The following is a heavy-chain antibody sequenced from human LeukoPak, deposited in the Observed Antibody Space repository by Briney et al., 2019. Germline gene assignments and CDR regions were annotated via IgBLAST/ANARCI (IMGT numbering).Heavy chain of an antibody. CDR3: ARDRGIQLWLEFDF. Sequence: ASVKVSCKASGYTFTGYYMHWVRQAPGQGLEWMGWNNTNTGNPTYAQGVTGEFVFSLDTSSTTAYLEISSLKAADTAVYYCARDRGIQLWLEFDFWGQGTLVTVSS. V-gene: IGHV7-4-1*02. J-gene: IGHJ4*02. D-gene: IGHD5-18*01. CDR1: GYTFTGYY. CDR2: NNTNTGNP.